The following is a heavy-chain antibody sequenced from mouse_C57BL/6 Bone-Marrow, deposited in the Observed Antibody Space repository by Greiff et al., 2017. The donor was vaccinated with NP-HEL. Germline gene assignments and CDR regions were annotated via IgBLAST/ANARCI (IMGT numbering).Heavy chain of an antibody. J-gene: IGHJ1*03. CDR1: GFPITSGYY. Sequence: KLEESGPGLVKPSQSLFLTCSITGFPITSGYYWIWIRQSPGKPLEWMGYITHSGETFYNPSLQSPISITSETSKNQFFLQLNSVTTEDTAMYYCAGDPYFDVWGTGTTVTVSS. CDR3: AGDPYFDV. V-gene: IGHV12-3*01. CDR2: ITHSGET.